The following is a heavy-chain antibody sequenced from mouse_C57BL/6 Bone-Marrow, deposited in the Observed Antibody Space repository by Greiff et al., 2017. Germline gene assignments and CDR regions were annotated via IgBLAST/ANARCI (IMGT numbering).Heavy chain of an antibody. CDR2: IYPRDGST. Sequence: VKLMESDAELVKPGASVKISCKVSGYTFTDHTIHWMKQRPEQGLEWIGYIYPRDGSTKYNEKFKGKATLTADKSSSTAYMQLNSLTSEDSAVYFCARLTLYYGSSYDYWGQGTTLTVSS. CDR1: GYTFTDHT. J-gene: IGHJ2*01. CDR3: ARLTLYYGSSYDY. D-gene: IGHD1-1*01. V-gene: IGHV1-78*01.